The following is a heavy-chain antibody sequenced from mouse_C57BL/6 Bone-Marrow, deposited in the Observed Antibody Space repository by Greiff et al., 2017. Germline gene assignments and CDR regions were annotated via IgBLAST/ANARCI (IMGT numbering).Heavy chain of an antibody. Sequence: VQLVESGAELVRPGTSVKMSCKASGYTFTNYWIGWAKQRPGHGLEWIGDIYPGGGYTNYNEKFKGKATLTADKSSSTAYMQFSSLTSEDSAIYYCARLAVLLRYAMDYWGQGTSVTVSS. CDR2: IYPGGGYT. J-gene: IGHJ4*01. V-gene: IGHV1-63*01. D-gene: IGHD2-12*01. CDR1: GYTFTNYW. CDR3: ARLAVLLRYAMDY.